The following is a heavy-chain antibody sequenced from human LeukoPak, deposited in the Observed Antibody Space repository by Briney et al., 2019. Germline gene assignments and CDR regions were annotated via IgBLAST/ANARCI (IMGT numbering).Heavy chain of an antibody. CDR2: VDPEDGQT. Sequence: ASVKISCKASGYTFSDNYIHWVQQAPGKGFEWMGRVDPEDGQTIYVKRFQGRVTITADTSTDTAYMELSSLRSEDTALYYCTTDSGIYSNAFDIWGQGTMVTVSS. CDR3: TTDSGIYSNAFDI. D-gene: IGHD1-26*01. CDR1: GYTFSDNY. J-gene: IGHJ3*02. V-gene: IGHV1-69-2*01.